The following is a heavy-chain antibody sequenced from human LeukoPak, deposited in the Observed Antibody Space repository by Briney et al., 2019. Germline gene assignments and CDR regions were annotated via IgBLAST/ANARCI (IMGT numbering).Heavy chain of an antibody. CDR2: MYYSGST. V-gene: IGHV4-39*01. CDR1: GGSISTYY. J-gene: IGHJ3*02. Sequence: SETLSLTCTVSGGSISTYYWSWIRQPPGKGLEWIGSMYYSGSTYYNPSLKSRVTISVDTSKNQFSLELTSVTAADTAVYYCARHSGSYLKSALHIWGQGTMVTVSS. CDR3: ARHSGSYLKSALHI. D-gene: IGHD1-26*01.